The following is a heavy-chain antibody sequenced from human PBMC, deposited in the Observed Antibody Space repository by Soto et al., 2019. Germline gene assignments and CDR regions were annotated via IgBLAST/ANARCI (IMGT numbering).Heavy chain of an antibody. CDR3: ARQAAGTLGY. D-gene: IGHD6-13*01. CDR1: GGSISSSSYY. V-gene: IGHV4-39*01. CDR2: IYYSGST. J-gene: IGHJ4*02. Sequence: PSETLSLTCTVSGGSISSSSYYWGWIRQPPGKGLEWIGSIYYSGSTYYNPSLKSRVTISVDTSKNQFSLKLSSVTAADTAVYYCARQAAGTLGYWGQGTLVTVSS.